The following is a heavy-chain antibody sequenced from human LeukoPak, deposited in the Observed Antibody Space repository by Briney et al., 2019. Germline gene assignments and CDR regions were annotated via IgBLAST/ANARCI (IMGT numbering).Heavy chain of an antibody. CDR2: MNPNSGNT. D-gene: IGHD5-18*01. V-gene: IGHV1-8*03. CDR1: GYTFTSYD. Sequence: ASVKVSCKASGYTFTSYDINWVRQATGQGLEWMGWMNPNSGNTGYAQKFQGRVTITRNTSISTAYMELSSLRSEDTAVYYCARGLAAMVTYYYYYYMYVWGKGTTVTVSS. CDR3: ARGLAAMVTYYYYYYMYV. J-gene: IGHJ6*03.